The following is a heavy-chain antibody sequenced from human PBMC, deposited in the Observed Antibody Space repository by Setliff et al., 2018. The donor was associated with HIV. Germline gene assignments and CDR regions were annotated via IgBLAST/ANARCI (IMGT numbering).Heavy chain of an antibody. CDR3: ARWGGPGLQLVPFDY. CDR2: IYYSGNT. J-gene: IGHJ4*02. CDR1: GASITSHN. D-gene: IGHD6-13*01. V-gene: IGHV4-59*08. Sequence: SETLSLTCSVSGASITSHNWSWIRQAAGKGLEWIGWIYYSGNTRYNPSLKSRVTISLDTSKNQFSLKLSFVTAADTAVYYCARWGGPGLQLVPFDYWGQGTLVTVSS.